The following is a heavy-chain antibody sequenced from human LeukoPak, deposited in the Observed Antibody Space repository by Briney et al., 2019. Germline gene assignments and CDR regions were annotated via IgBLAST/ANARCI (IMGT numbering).Heavy chain of an antibody. CDR2: ISLTGLT. CDR1: GGSISNTNW. Sequence: SSGTLSLTCGVSGGSISNTNWWSWVRQPPGQGLEWIGEISLTGLTHYNPSLESRVTVSLDKSKNQLSLNLSSVTAADTAVYYCARRAAMATDYWGQGTLVTVSS. D-gene: IGHD5-18*01. V-gene: IGHV4-4*02. CDR3: ARRAAMATDY. J-gene: IGHJ4*02.